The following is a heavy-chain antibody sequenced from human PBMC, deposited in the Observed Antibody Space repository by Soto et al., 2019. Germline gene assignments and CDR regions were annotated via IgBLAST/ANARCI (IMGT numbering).Heavy chain of an antibody. V-gene: IGHV1-8*01. CDR1: GYTFTSYD. J-gene: IGHJ6*03. D-gene: IGHD1-1*01. CDR3: ARGGGTSENYYYYMDV. CDR2: MNPNSGNT. Sequence: ASVKVSCKASGYTFTSYDINWVRQATGQGLEWMGWMNPNSGNTGYAQKFQGRVTMTRNTSISTAYMELSSLRSEDTAVYYCARGGGTSENYYYYMDVWGKGTTVTVSS.